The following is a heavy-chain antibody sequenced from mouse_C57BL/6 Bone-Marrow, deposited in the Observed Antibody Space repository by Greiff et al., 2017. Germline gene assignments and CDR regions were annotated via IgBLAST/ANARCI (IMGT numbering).Heavy chain of an antibody. Sequence: QVQLQQPGAKLVKPGASVKMSCKASGYTFTSYWITWVKQRPGQGLEWIGDIYPGSGSTNYNEKFKSKATLTVDTSSSTAYMQLSSLTSEDSAVYYCARKVYYGSSYENAMDYWGQGTSVTVSS. CDR1: GYTFTSYW. J-gene: IGHJ4*01. V-gene: IGHV1-55*01. CDR2: IYPGSGST. D-gene: IGHD1-1*01. CDR3: ARKVYYGSSYENAMDY.